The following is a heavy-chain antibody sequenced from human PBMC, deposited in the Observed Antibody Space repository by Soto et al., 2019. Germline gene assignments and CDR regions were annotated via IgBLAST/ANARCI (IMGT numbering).Heavy chain of an antibody. V-gene: IGHV1-18*01. CDR2: ISAYNGNT. D-gene: IGHD2-15*01. J-gene: IGHJ4*02. Sequence: QVQLVQSGAEVKKPGASVQVSCKASGYTFSSYGISWVRQAPGQGLEWMGWISAYNGNTRYAQKFQGRDTMTTDTSTTTAYMELRSLRSDDTAVYYCARDLGGIVVVVAASPDYWVQGTLVTVSS. CDR1: GYTFSSYG. CDR3: ARDLGGIVVVVAASPDY.